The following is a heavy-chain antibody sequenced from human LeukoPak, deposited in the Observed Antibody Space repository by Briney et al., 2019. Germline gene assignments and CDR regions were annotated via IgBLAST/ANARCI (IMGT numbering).Heavy chain of an antibody. V-gene: IGHV3-15*01. CDR3: ATEYYGAYNY. J-gene: IGHJ4*02. Sequence: GGSLRLSCAASGFSFCAAWMSWVRQAPGKGLEWVGRIKSNSAGGTTDYAAPVKGRFTISRDDSKNTLYLQMNSLKTEDTAVYFCATEYYGAYNYWGQGTLVTVSS. D-gene: IGHD4-17*01. CDR2: IKSNSAGGTT. CDR1: GFSFCAAW.